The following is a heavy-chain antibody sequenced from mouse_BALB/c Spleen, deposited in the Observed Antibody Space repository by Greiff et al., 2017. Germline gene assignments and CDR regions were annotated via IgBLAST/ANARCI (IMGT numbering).Heavy chain of an antibody. D-gene: IGHD2-14*01. CDR1: GFSFTSYG. CDR2: IWSGGST. Sequence: QVQLKQSGPGLVQPSQSLSITCTVSGFSFTSYGVHWVRQSPGKGLEWLGVIWSGGSTDYNAAFISRLSISKDNSKSQVFFKMNSQQANDTAIYYGARNREKVRRGNAMDYWGQGTSVTVSS. V-gene: IGHV2-2*02. J-gene: IGHJ4*01. CDR3: ARNREKVRRGNAMDY.